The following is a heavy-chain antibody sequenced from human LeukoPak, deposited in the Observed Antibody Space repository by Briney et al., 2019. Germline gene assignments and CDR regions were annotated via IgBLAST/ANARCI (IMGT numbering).Heavy chain of an antibody. CDR1: GGSISSSSYY. V-gene: IGHV4-39*01. CDR3: ASFGAQFDY. J-gene: IGHJ4*02. D-gene: IGHD3-3*01. Sequence: SETLSLTCTVSGGSISSSSYYWGWIRQPPGKGLEWIGSIYYSGSTYYNPSLKSRVTISVDTSKNQFSLKLSSVTAADTAVYYCASFGAQFDYWGQGTLVTVSS. CDR2: IYYSGST.